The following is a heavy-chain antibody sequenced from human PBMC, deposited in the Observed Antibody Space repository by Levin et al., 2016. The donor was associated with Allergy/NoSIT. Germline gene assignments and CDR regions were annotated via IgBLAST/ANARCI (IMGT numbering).Heavy chain of an antibody. CDR1: GFTFSTYE. CDR3: ARRYCSSSGCLFDY. J-gene: IGHJ4*02. D-gene: IGHD2-2*01. Sequence: GESLKISCAASGFTFSTYEMNWVRQAPGKGLEWVSYISGSGTTIYYADSVKGRFTISRDNAKNSLYLQMNSLRAEDTAVYYCARRYCSSSGCLFDYWGQGTLVTVSS. CDR2: ISGSGTTI. V-gene: IGHV3-48*03.